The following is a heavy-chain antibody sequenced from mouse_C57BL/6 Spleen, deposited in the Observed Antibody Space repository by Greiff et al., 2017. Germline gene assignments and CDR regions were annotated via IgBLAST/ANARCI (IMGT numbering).Heavy chain of an antibody. CDR1: GFTFSSYG. CDR2: ISSGGSYT. CDR3: ARHDYGSSLYAMDY. Sequence: EVNLVESGGDLVKPGGSLKLSCAASGFTFSSYGMSWVRQTPDKRLEWVATISSGGSYTYYPDSVKGRFTISRDNAKNTLYLQMSSLKSEDTAMYYCARHDYGSSLYAMDYWGQGTSVTVSS. V-gene: IGHV5-6*01. J-gene: IGHJ4*01. D-gene: IGHD1-1*01.